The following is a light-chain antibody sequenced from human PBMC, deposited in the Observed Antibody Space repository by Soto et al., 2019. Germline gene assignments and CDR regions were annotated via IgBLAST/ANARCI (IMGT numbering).Light chain of an antibody. J-gene: IGKJ4*01. CDR3: RQYQPRPIT. Sequence: VMRQSPATLSVAPGERVTFSCRASQGVSRKLAWYHHKPGQAPRLLISGASTRATGIPARFSGSGSGTDFTLTISRLQPEDRAIYSLRQYQPRPITFGGRTKLEIK. V-gene: IGKV3-15*01. CDR2: GAS. CDR1: QGVSRK.